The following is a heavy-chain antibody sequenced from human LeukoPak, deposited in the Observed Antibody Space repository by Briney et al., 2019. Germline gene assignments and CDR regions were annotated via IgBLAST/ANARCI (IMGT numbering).Heavy chain of an antibody. V-gene: IGHV3-53*01. CDR3: ARGWDGETFDY. D-gene: IGHD3-10*01. J-gene: IGHJ4*02. CDR1: GFTVSSNY. Sequence: GGSLRLSCAASGFTVSSNYMTWVRQAPGKGLEWVSVIYSDGRTYYADSVKGRFTISRDNSKNTLYLQMNSLRAEDTAVYYCARGWDGETFDYWGQGTLVTVSS. CDR2: IYSDGRT.